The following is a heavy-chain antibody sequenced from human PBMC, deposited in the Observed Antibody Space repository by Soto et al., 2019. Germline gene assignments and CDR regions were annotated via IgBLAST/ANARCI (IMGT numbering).Heavy chain of an antibody. J-gene: IGHJ6*02. CDR3: ASYYGSRSLVYYGMDV. D-gene: IGHD3-10*01. CDR2: IWYDGSNK. CDR1: GFTFSSYG. V-gene: IGHV3-33*01. Sequence: GGSLRLSCAASGFTFSSYGMHWVRQAPGKGLEWVAVIWYDGSNKYYADSVKGRFTISRDNSKNTLYLQMSSLRAEDTAVYYCASYYGSRSLVYYGMDVWGQGTTVTVSS.